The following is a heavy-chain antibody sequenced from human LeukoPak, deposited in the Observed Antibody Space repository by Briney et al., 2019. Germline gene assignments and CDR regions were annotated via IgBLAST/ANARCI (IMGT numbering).Heavy chain of an antibody. D-gene: IGHD6-19*01. V-gene: IGHV3-23*01. J-gene: IGHJ4*02. CDR3: ARGKGIAVSSFDS. Sequence: GGSLRLSCAASGFTSSSYAMSWVRQAPGKGLEWVSGISGSGTSTYYADSVKGRFTISRDNSKNTMSLQMNSLRAEDTALYYCARGKGIAVSSFDSWGQGTLVTVSS. CDR1: GFTSSSYA. CDR2: ISGSGTST.